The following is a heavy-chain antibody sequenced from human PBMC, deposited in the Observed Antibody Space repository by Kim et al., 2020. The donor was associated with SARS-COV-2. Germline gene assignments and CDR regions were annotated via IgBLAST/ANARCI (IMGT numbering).Heavy chain of an antibody. Sequence: ASVKVSCKASGDTFSSYVINWLRQAPGQGLEWMGGIITNFRRPHYAQEFTGRYAISADNSASTAYMEISSLTTDDTAVYYCARVKTNEDTNDVGGQGIRV. CDR2: IITNFRRP. CDR1: GDTFSSYV. J-gene: IGHJ3*01. D-gene: IGHD2-8*01. CDR3: ARVKTNEDTNDV. V-gene: IGHV7-4-1*02.